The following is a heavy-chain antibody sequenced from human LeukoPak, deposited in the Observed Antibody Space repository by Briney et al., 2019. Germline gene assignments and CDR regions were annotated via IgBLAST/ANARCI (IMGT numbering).Heavy chain of an antibody. J-gene: IGHJ6*02. D-gene: IGHD5-24*01. CDR2: IYYSGST. CDR3: ARGGDGYINPYYYYGMDV. Sequence: SETLSLTCTVSGGSISSFYWSWIRQPPGKGLEWIGDIYYSGSTNYNPSLKSRVTISVDTFKNQFSLKLSSVTAADTAVYYCARGGDGYINPYYYYGMDVWGQGTTVTVSS. CDR1: GGSISSFY. V-gene: IGHV4-59*08.